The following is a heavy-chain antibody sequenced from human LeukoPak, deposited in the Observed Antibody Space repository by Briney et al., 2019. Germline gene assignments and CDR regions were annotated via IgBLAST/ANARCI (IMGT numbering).Heavy chain of an antibody. CDR3: ARGARGIFGVGEPSIN. CDR2: IIPIFGTA. Sequence: ASVKVSCKASGGTFSSYAISWVRQAPGQGLEWMGGIIPIFGTANYAQKFQGRVTITADESTCTAYMELSSLRSEDTAVYYCARGARGIFGVGEPSINWGQGTLVTVSS. CDR1: GGTFSSYA. V-gene: IGHV1-69*13. D-gene: IGHD3-3*01. J-gene: IGHJ4*02.